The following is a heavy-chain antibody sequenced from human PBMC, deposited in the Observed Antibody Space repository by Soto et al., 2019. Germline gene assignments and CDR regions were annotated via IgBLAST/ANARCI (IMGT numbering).Heavy chain of an antibody. V-gene: IGHV1-18*01. CDR1: GYTFTSYG. Sequence: ASVKVSCKASGYTFTSYGISWVRQAPGQGLEWMRWISAYNGNTNYAQKLQGRVTMTTDTSTSTAYMELRSLRSDDTAVYYCAREPSSRHDPFAIPAQRTTVPVSS. CDR2: ISAYNGNT. J-gene: IGHJ3*02. CDR3: AREPSSRHDPFAI.